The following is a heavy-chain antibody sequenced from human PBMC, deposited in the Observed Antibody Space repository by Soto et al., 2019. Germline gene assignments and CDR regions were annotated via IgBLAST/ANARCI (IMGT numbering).Heavy chain of an antibody. CDR1: GFSLSTSGMC. D-gene: IGHD3-3*01. V-gene: IGHV2-70*11. J-gene: IGHJ6*03. Sequence: SGPTLVNPTQTLTLTCTFSGFSLSTSGMCVSWIRQPPGKALEWLARIDWDDDKYYSTSLKTRLTISKDTSKNQVVLTMTNMDPVDTATYYCARIRPDYDFWSGYQTGAWYYYMDVWGKGTTVTVSS. CDR2: IDWDDDK. CDR3: ARIRPDYDFWSGYQTGAWYYYMDV.